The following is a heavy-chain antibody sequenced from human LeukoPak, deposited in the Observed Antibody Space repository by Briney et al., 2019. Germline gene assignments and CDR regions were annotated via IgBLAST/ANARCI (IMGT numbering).Heavy chain of an antibody. D-gene: IGHD3-9*01. CDR2: IFDNGSP. CDR3: ARDHWLKSSKTWYYYGMDV. J-gene: IGHJ6*02. CDR1: GGSISGYY. V-gene: IGHV4-59*01. Sequence: SETLSLTCTVSGGSISGYYWSWIRQPPGKGLEWIGYIFDNGSPDYNPSLKSRVAISIDTSKNQFSLKLSSVTAADTAVYYCARDHWLKSSKTWYYYGMDVWGQGTKVTVSS.